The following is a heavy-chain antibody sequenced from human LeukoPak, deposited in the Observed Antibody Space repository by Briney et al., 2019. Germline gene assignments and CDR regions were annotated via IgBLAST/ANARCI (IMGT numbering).Heavy chain of an antibody. CDR1: GFTFSYYG. V-gene: IGHV3-30*02. D-gene: IGHD1-1*01. CDR3: AMLPYNWNTHFDDY. CDR2: VASDGNFR. Sequence: PGGSLRLSCAASGFTFSYYGMHWVRQAPGKGLEWVSYVASDGNFRDYVDSVKGRFTVSRDNSKDTLYLQMDSLRTEDTGVYYCAMLPYNWNTHFDDYWGHGTLVTVSS. J-gene: IGHJ4*01.